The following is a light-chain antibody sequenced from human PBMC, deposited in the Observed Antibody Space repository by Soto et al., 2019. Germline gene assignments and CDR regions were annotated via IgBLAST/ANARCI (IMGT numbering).Light chain of an antibody. CDR1: QSLLHNNGYNY. V-gene: IGKV2-28*01. CDR3: MQALQNEWT. J-gene: IGKJ1*01. CDR2: LGS. Sequence: DIVMTQSPLSLPVTPGEPASISCRSSQSLLHNNGYNYLDWYLQKPEQSPQLLIYLGSNRASGVPDRFSGSGSGTDFTLKISSVEAEDVGVYYCMQALQNEWTFGQGTKVEIK.